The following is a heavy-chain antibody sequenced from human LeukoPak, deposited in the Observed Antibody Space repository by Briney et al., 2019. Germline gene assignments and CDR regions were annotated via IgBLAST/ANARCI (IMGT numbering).Heavy chain of an antibody. V-gene: IGHV4-38-2*01. CDR2: IYHSGST. J-gene: IGHJ4*02. Sequence: PSETLSLTCAVSGYSISSGYYWGWIRQPPGKGLEWLGSIYHSGSTYYNPSLKSRVTISVDTSKNQFSLELSSVTAADTAVYYCARRYSYGLSSFDYWGQGTLVTVSS. D-gene: IGHD5-18*01. CDR1: GYSISSGYY. CDR3: ARRYSYGLSSFDY.